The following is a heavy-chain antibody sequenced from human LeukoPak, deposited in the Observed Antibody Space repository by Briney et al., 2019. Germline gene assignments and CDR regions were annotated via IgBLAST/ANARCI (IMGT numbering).Heavy chain of an antibody. Sequence: GGSLRLSCATSGFTFSNFAMNWVRQAPGKGLEWVSGISGSGSSTYYADSVKGRFTISRDNSENTLSLQMNSLRADDTAIYFCAKSCNSGNCYYNYWGQGTLVTVSS. CDR1: GFTFSNFA. CDR3: AKSCNSGNCYYNY. V-gene: IGHV3-23*01. CDR2: ISGSGSST. J-gene: IGHJ4*02. D-gene: IGHD2/OR15-2a*01.